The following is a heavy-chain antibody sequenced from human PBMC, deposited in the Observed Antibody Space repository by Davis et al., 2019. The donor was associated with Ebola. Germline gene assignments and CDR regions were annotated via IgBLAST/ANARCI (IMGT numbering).Heavy chain of an antibody. Sequence: GSLRLSCAVYGGSLSNYYWSWIRQPPGKGLEWIGEINHSGSTSYNPSLKSRVSISVDTSKNQFSLRLSSVAAADTAVYYCAASGPAGTWDYWGQGILVTASS. D-gene: IGHD6-19*01. V-gene: IGHV4-34*01. CDR2: INHSGST. J-gene: IGHJ4*02. CDR1: GGSLSNYY. CDR3: AASGPAGTWDY.